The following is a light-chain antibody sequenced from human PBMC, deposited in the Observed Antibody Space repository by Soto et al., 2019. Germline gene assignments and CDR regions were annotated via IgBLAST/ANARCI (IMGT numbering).Light chain of an antibody. Sequence: DIQMTQYPSTLSGSVGDRVTITCRASQTISSWLAWYQQKPGKAPKLLIYKASRLESGVPSRFSGSESGTEFTLTISNMQPDDFATYYCQQYHKFWTFGQATKVDIK. J-gene: IGKJ1*01. V-gene: IGKV1-5*03. CDR2: KAS. CDR1: QTISSW. CDR3: QQYHKFWT.